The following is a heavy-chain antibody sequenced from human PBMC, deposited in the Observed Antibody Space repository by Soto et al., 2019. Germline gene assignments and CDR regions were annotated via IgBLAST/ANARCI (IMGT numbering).Heavy chain of an antibody. D-gene: IGHD6-13*01. CDR3: ARDYYIAAAGLRNLFDS. CDR2: ISSSSSYI. V-gene: IGHV3-21*01. CDR1: GFTFSSYS. Sequence: GGSLRLSCAASGFTFSSYSMNWVRQAPGKGLEWVSSISSSSSYIYYADSVKGRFTISRDNAKNSLYLQMNSLRAEDTAVYYCARDYYIAAAGLRNLFDSWGQGSLVIVSS. J-gene: IGHJ5*01.